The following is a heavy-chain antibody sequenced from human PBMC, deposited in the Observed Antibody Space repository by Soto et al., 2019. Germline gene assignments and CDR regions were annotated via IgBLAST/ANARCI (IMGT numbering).Heavy chain of an antibody. CDR1: GGSFSGYY. D-gene: IGHD4-17*01. V-gene: IGHV4-34*01. J-gene: IGHJ3*02. CDR2: INHSGST. CDR3: ARGRHYYGDYVNKGAAFDI. Sequence: SETLSLTCAVYGGSFSGYYLSWIRQPPGKGLEWIGEINHSGSTNYNPSLKSRVTISVDTSKNQFSLKLSSVTAADTAVYYCARGRHYYGDYVNKGAAFDIWGQGTMVTVSS.